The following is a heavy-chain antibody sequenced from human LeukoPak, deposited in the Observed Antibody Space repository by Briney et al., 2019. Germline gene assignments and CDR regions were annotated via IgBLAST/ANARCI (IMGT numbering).Heavy chain of an antibody. CDR3: AREAPPNPRIFDY. D-gene: IGHD1-14*01. CDR2: ISYDGSNK. CDR1: GFTFSSYG. Sequence: QRWGALRLSCAASGFTFSSYGMHWVRQAPGKGLEWVAVISYDGSNKYYADSVKGRFTISRDNSKNTLYLQMNSLRAEDTAVYYCAREAPPNPRIFDYWGQGTLVTVSS. J-gene: IGHJ4*02. V-gene: IGHV3-30*19.